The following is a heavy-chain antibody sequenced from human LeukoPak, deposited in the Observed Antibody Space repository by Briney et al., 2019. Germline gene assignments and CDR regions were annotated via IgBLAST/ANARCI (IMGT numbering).Heavy chain of an antibody. D-gene: IGHD1-26*01. Sequence: PSETLSLTCAVYGGSFSGYYRSWIRQPPGKGLEWIATISYSGSTTSYNPSLKSRVTISVDTSKNQFSLKLNSVTAADTAVYYCVRRTSGSYSDYWGQGTLVTVSS. V-gene: IGHV4-34*01. J-gene: IGHJ4*02. CDR2: ISYSGSTT. CDR1: GGSFSGYY. CDR3: VRRTSGSYSDY.